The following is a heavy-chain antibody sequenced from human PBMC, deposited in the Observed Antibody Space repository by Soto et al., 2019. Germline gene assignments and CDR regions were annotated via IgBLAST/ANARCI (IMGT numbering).Heavy chain of an antibody. D-gene: IGHD1-26*01. V-gene: IGHV1-69*13. Sequence: GASVKVSCKASGGTFSSYAISWVRQAPGQGLEWMGGIIPIFGTANYAQKFQGRVTITADESTSTAYMELSSLRSEDTAVYYCAREKWELLGANCWFDPWGQGTLVTVSS. J-gene: IGHJ5*02. CDR2: IIPIFGTA. CDR1: GGTFSSYA. CDR3: AREKWELLGANCWFDP.